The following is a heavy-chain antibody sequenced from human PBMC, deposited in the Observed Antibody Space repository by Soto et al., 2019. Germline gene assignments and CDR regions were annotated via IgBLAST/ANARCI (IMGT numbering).Heavy chain of an antibody. J-gene: IGHJ4*02. CDR2: IYYSGST. D-gene: IGHD3-22*01. CDR1: GGSISSYY. CDR3: ARPTYYYDSSGPPAY. V-gene: IGHV4-59*08. Sequence: SETLSLTCTVSGGSISSYYCSWIRQPPGKGLEWIGYIYYSGSTNYNPSLKSRVTISVDTSKNQFSLNLSSVTAADTAVYYCARPTYYYDSSGPPAYWGQETLVTVSS.